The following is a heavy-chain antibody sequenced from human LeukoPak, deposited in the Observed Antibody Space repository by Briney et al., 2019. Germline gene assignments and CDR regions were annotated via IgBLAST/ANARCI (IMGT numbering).Heavy chain of an antibody. CDR2: IKQDGSEK. V-gene: IGHV3-7*03. Sequence: GGSLRLSCAASGFTFSSYWMSWVRQAPGKGLEWVANIKQDGSEKYYVDSVKGRFTISRDNAKNSLYLQMNSLRAEDTAVHCSGWADFDPWGQGTLVTVSS. D-gene: IGHD6-13*01. CDR1: GFTFSSYW. CDR3: GWADFDP. J-gene: IGHJ5*02.